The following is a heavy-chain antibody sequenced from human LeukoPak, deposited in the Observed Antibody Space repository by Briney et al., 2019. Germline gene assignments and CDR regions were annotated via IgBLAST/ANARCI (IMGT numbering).Heavy chain of an antibody. J-gene: IGHJ4*02. Sequence: GGSLRLSCAASGFTVSDALMSWVRQAPGKGLEWVGRIKRTTDAGPTEYAAPVKGRFTISRDVSKNTLYLQMNSLKTEDTAVYYCTTHEGVNWGQGTLVTASS. V-gene: IGHV3-15*01. CDR2: IKRTTDAGPT. CDR1: GFTVSDAL. D-gene: IGHD2-21*01. CDR3: TTHEGVN.